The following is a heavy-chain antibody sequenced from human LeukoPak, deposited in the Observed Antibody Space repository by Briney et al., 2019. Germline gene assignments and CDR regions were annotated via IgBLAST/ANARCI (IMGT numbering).Heavy chain of an antibody. CDR1: GFPFSSYS. CDR3: AKGDYGDYTWGAFDI. D-gene: IGHD4-17*01. V-gene: IGHV3-21*04. Sequence: GGSLRLSCAASGFPFSSYSMNWVRQAPGKGLEWLSSITSTSTYIYYADSVKGRFTISRDNAKNSLYLQMNSLRAEDMALYYCAKGDYGDYTWGAFDIWGQGTMVTVSS. CDR2: ITSTSTYI. J-gene: IGHJ3*02.